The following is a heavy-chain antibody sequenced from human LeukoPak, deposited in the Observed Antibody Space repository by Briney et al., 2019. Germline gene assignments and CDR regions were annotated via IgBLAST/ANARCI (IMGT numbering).Heavy chain of an antibody. CDR2: VSSSSSTI. CDR1: GFTFSTYS. V-gene: IGHV3-48*02. Sequence: GGSLRLSCAASGFTFSTYSMNWLRQAPGKGLEWVSYVSSSSSTIFYADSVKGRFTVSRDNAKRSLYLQLNSLRDEDTALYYCSRDRFYGSGSYQNAGGCFDNWGQGTLVTVSS. D-gene: IGHD3-10*01. CDR3: SRDRFYGSGSYQNAGGCFDN. J-gene: IGHJ4*02.